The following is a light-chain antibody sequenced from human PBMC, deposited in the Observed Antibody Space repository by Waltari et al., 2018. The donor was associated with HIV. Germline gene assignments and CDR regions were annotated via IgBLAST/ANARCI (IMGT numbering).Light chain of an antibody. CDR3: SSWDDRLNGQGV. Sequence: QSVLTQPPSASGTPGQRVTISCSGTRSNIGSNTFNWYQLLPGTAPNLLIYNDNERPSGVPGRFSGSRSGASASLAISGLQPEDEADYYCSSWDDRLNGQGVFGGGTKLTVL. J-gene: IGLJ3*02. V-gene: IGLV1-44*01. CDR1: RSNIGSNT. CDR2: NDN.